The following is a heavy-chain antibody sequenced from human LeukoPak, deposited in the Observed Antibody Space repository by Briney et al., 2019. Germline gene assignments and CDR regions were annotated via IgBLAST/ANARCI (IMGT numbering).Heavy chain of an antibody. CDR1: GASIGSYY. J-gene: IGHJ6*02. Sequence: SETLSLTCTVSGASIGSYYWSWIRQPPGKGLEWIGYISPNGYTLYTPSLRSRVTISRNTSDNQFSLILSSVTAADTAIYYCTRHDVVPIIGHGMAVWGQGTTVTVSS. D-gene: IGHD2-2*01. CDR2: ISPNGYT. V-gene: IGHV4-59*08. CDR3: TRHDVVPIIGHGMAV.